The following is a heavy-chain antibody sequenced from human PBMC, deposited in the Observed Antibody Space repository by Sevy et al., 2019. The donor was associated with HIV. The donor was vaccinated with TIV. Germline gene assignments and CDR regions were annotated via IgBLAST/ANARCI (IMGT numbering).Heavy chain of an antibody. J-gene: IGHJ4*02. D-gene: IGHD6-19*01. V-gene: IGHV3-9*01. CDR2: LNWDSGSV. Sequence: SLRLSCAASGFTFDDFAMHWVRQVPGKGLERVSGLNWDSGSVAYADSVKGRFTLSRDNAKNALFLQMNSLRAEDTALYYCSKDIGATGIAVVANWGQGIQVHVSS. CDR3: SKDIGATGIAVVAN. CDR1: GFTFDDFA.